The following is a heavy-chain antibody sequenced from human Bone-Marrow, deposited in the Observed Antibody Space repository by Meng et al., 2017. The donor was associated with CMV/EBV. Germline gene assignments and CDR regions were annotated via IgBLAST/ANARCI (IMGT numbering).Heavy chain of an antibody. V-gene: IGHV1-2*02. D-gene: IGHD3-16*02. CDR3: ARDFDDYVWGSYRYNYFDY. CDR1: FIGYY. CDR2: INPNSGST. Sequence: FIGYYMHWGRQAPGQGLEWMGWINPNSGSTNYAQKFQGRVTMTRDTSISTAYMELHRLRSDETAVYYCARDFDDYVWGSYRYNYFDYWGQGTLVTVSS. J-gene: IGHJ4*02.